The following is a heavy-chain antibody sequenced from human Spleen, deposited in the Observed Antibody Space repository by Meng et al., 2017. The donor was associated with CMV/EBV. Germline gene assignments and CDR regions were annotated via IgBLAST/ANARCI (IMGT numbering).Heavy chain of an antibody. CDR1: GFTFSRYS. CDR2: LSSSSSYI. D-gene: IGHD1-26*01. J-gene: IGHJ5*02. Sequence: SCASSGFTFSRYSMNWVRQAPGKGLEWVSSLSSSSSYIYYADSVKGRFTISRDNAKNSLYLQMNSLRAEDTAVYYCARVGARRWFDPWGQGTLVTVSS. CDR3: ARVGARRWFDP. V-gene: IGHV3-21*01.